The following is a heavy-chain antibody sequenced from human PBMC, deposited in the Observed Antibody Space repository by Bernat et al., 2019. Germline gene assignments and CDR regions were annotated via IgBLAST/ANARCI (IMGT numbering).Heavy chain of an antibody. Sequence: QVQLVESGGGVVQPGRSLRLSCAASGFTFSSYAMHWVRQAPGKGLEWVAVISYDGSNKYYADSVKGRFTISRDNSKNTLYLQMNSLRAEDTAVYYCARLSGSYGEEDNWFDPWGQGTLVTVSS. CDR1: GFTFSSYA. CDR3: ARLSGSYGEEDNWFDP. D-gene: IGHD3-10*01. V-gene: IGHV3-30-3*01. J-gene: IGHJ5*02. CDR2: ISYDGSNK.